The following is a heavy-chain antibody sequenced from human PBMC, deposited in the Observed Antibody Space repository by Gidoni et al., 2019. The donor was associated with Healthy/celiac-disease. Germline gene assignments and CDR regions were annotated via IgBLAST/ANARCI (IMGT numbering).Heavy chain of an antibody. Sequence: QVQLVQSGAEVKKPGSSVKVSCKASGGTLSSSAISWVRQAPGQGLEWMGGIIPIFGTANYAQKFQGRVTITADESTSTAYMELSSLRSEDTAVYYCAREYYGSGSTAYYYMDVWGKGTTVTVSS. J-gene: IGHJ6*03. V-gene: IGHV1-69*01. CDR1: GGTLSSSA. D-gene: IGHD3-10*01. CDR2: IIPIFGTA. CDR3: AREYYGSGSTAYYYMDV.